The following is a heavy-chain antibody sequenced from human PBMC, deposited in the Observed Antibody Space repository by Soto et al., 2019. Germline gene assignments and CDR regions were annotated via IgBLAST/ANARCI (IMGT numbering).Heavy chain of an antibody. CDR1: GGSFSGYY. V-gene: IGHV4-34*01. CDR2: INHSGST. Sequence: SETLSLTCAVYGGSFSGYYWSWIRQPPGKGLEWIGEINHSGSTNYNPSLKSRVTISVDTSKNQFSLKLSSVTAADTAVYYCAAARTAYYFDYWGQGTLVTVS. J-gene: IGHJ4*02. CDR3: AAARTAYYFDY. D-gene: IGHD6-6*01.